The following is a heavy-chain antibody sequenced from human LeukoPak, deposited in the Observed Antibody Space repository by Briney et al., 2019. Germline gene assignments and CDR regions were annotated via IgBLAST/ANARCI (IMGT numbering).Heavy chain of an antibody. D-gene: IGHD1-26*01. CDR1: GGSISSYY. CDR2: VYNSGST. Sequence: TSETLSLTCTVSGGSISSYYWGWIRQPPGKGLEWIGYVYNSGSTNYNPSLKSRLTISVDMSKNQFSLKLSSVTAADTAVYFCARHGGSYSFDYWGQGSRVTVSS. CDR3: ARHGGSYSFDY. J-gene: IGHJ4*02. V-gene: IGHV4-59*08.